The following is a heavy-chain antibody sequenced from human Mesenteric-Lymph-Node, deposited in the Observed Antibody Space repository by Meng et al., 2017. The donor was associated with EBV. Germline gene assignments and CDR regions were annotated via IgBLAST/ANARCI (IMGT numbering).Heavy chain of an antibody. CDR1: GYIFTGYA. D-gene: IGHD1-26*01. J-gene: IGHJ2*01. Sequence: QVHLVQSGSELKKPGASVMLSCKASGYIFTGYAMNWVRQAPGQGLEWMGGINTNTGNPTYAQGFTGRFVFSLDSSVSTAYLQISSLKAEDTAVYYCARKVGISSAKWYFDVWGRGTLVTVSS. CDR2: INTNTGNP. CDR3: ARKVGISSAKWYFDV. V-gene: IGHV7-4-1*02.